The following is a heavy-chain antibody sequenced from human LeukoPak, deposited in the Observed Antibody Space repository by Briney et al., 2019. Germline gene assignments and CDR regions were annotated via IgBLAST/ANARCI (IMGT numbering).Heavy chain of an antibody. CDR2: IWYDGSNK. D-gene: IGHD6-6*01. Sequence: GGSLRLSCAASGFTFSSYGMHWVRQAPGKGLEWVAVIWYDGSNKYYADSVKGRFTLSRDNSKNTLYLQMDSLRAEDTAVYYCASDSYSSSSGGDYWGQGTLVTVSS. J-gene: IGHJ4*02. CDR1: GFTFSSYG. V-gene: IGHV3-33*01. CDR3: ASDSYSSSSGGDY.